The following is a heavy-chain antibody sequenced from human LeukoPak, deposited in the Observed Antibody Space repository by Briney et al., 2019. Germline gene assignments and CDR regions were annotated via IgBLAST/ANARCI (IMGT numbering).Heavy chain of an antibody. D-gene: IGHD1/OR15-1a*01. CDR2: IYPGDSDT. V-gene: IGHV5-51*01. J-gene: IGHJ4*02. Sequence: GESLKISCKGSGYSFTSYWIGWVRQMPGKGLEWMGIIYPGDSDTRYSPSFQGQVTISADKSISTAYLQWSSLKASDTAMYYCARQNKALVYPTFGLTSDYWGQGTLVTVSS. CDR1: GYSFTSYW. CDR3: ARQNKALVYPTFGLTSDY.